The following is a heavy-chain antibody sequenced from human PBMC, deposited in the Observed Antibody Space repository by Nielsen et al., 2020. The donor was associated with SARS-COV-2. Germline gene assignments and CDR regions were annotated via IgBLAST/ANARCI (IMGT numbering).Heavy chain of an antibody. Sequence: VRQMPGKGLEWMGWISAYNGNTNYAQKLQGRVTMTTDTSTSTAYMELRSLRSDDTAVYYCARSNDILTGYYYYYYYGMDVWGQGTTVTVSS. CDR2: ISAYNGNT. J-gene: IGHJ6*02. V-gene: IGHV1-18*01. D-gene: IGHD3-9*01. CDR3: ARSNDILTGYYYYYYYGMDV.